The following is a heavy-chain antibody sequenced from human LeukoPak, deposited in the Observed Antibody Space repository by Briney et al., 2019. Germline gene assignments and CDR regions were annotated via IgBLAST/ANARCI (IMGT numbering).Heavy chain of an antibody. V-gene: IGHV3-48*01. D-gene: IGHD3-3*01. CDR1: GFTFSSYS. J-gene: IGHJ4*02. CDR2: ISSSSSTI. Sequence: GGSLRLSCAASGFTFSSYSMNWVRQAPGKGLEWVSYISSSSSTIYYADSVKGRFTISRGNAKNSLYLQMNGLRAEDTAVYYCARQYYDFWSGYYPTDYWGQGTLVTVSS. CDR3: ARQYYDFWSGYYPTDY.